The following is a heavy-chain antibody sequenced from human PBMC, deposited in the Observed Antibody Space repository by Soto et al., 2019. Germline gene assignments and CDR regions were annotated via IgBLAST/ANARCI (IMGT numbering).Heavy chain of an antibody. CDR3: ARTPQGWLQFDY. CDR1: GGSISSGGYY. Sequence: SETLSLTCTVSGGSISSGGYYWCWIRQHPGKGLEWIGYIYYSGSTYYNPSLKSRVSISVDTSKNQFSLKLTSVTAADTAVYYCARTPQGWLQFDYWGQGTLVTVS. D-gene: IGHD5-12*01. J-gene: IGHJ4*02. CDR2: IYYSGST. V-gene: IGHV4-31*03.